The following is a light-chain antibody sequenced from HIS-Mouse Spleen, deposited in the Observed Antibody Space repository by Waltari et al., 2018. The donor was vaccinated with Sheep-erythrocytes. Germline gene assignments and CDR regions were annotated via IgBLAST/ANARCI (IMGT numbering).Light chain of an antibody. CDR1: SSDVGSYTR. CDR2: AVS. V-gene: IGLV2-18*01. Sequence: QSALTQPPSVSGSPGQSVTISCTGTSSDVGSYTRVSWYQQPPGTAPKLMIYAVSNRPSGVPDRFSGSKSGNTASLTISGLQAEDEADYYCSLYTSSSTLVFGGGTKLTVL. CDR3: SLYTSSSTLV. J-gene: IGLJ2*01.